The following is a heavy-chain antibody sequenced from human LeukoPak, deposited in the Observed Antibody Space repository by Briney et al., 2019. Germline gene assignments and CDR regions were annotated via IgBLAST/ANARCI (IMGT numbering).Heavy chain of an antibody. J-gene: IGHJ3*02. CDR1: GFTVSSNY. V-gene: IGHV3-66*01. D-gene: IGHD3-22*01. CDR2: IYSGGST. Sequence: GGSLRLSCAASGFTVSSNYMSWVRQAPGKGLEWVSVIYSGGSTYYADSVKGRFTISRDNSKNTLYLQMNSLRAEDTAVYYCAKETPYYYDSAPGAFDIWGQGTMVTVSS. CDR3: AKETPYYYDSAPGAFDI.